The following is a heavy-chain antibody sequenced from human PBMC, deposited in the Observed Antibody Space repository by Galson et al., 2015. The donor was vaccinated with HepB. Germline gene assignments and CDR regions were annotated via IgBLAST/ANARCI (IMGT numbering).Heavy chain of an antibody. V-gene: IGHV3-30-3*01. Sequence: SLRLSCAASGFTFSSYAMHWVRQAPGKGLEWVAVISYDGSNKYYADSVKGRFTISRDNSKNTLYLQMNSLRAEDTAVYYCARDRVLGFRSGGAIDYWGQGTLVTVSS. CDR1: GFTFSSYA. J-gene: IGHJ4*02. D-gene: IGHD6-19*01. CDR3: ARDRVLGFRSGGAIDY. CDR2: ISYDGSNK.